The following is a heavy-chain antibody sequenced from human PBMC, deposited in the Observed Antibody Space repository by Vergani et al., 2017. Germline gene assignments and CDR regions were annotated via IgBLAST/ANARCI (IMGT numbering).Heavy chain of an antibody. CDR2: IYPGDSDT. Sequence: EVQLVQSGAEVKKPGESLKISCTRSGYSFINYWIGWVRQMPGKGLEWMWIIYPGDSDTRYSPSIQGQVTISADKSISTAYLQWSSLKASDTAMYYCARWQLSWGKPAEYWGQGTLVTVSS. D-gene: IGHD3-16*01. CDR3: ARWQLSWGKPAEY. J-gene: IGHJ4*02. V-gene: IGHV5-51*01. CDR1: GYSFINYW.